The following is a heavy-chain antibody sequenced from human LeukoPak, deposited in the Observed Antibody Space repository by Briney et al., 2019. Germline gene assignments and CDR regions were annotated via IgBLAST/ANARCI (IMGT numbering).Heavy chain of an antibody. D-gene: IGHD1-26*01. Sequence: GGSLRLSCVASGFTFSIYGMHWVRQAPGKGLEWVAFIRYDGSDKYYAESVKGRFTISRDNSKNTLYLLMNSLRAGDTAVYYCAKALSGSPPKPFDYWGQGTLVTVSS. CDR2: IRYDGSDK. V-gene: IGHV3-30*02. CDR1: GFTFSIYG. CDR3: AKALSGSPPKPFDY. J-gene: IGHJ4*02.